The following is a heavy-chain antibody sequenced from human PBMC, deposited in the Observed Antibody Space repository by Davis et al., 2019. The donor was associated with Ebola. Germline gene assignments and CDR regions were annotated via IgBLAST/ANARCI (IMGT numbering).Heavy chain of an antibody. J-gene: IGHJ4*02. Sequence: GESLKISCAASGFTFSSYGMHWVRQAPGKGLEWVAVIWYDGSNKYYADSVKGRFTISRDNSKNTLYLQMNSLRAEDTAVYYCARRRSYYFDYWGQGTLVTVSS. V-gene: IGHV3-33*01. CDR1: GFTFSSYG. CDR2: IWYDGSNK. D-gene: IGHD2-15*01. CDR3: ARRRSYYFDY.